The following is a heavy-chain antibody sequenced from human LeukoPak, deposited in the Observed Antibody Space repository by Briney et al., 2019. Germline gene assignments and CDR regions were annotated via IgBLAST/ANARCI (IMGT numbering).Heavy chain of an antibody. V-gene: IGHV1-2*02. CDR3: ASTYYYGSGSYNDAFDI. D-gene: IGHD3-10*01. CDR1: GYNFKDYY. Sequence: ASVKVSCKASGYNFKDYYIHWVRQAPGQGLEWMGWVNPNGGGTHYAQKFQGSITMTRDTSISTAYMELSRLRSDDTAVYYCASTYYYGSGSYNDAFDIWGQGTMVTVSS. CDR2: VNPNGGGT. J-gene: IGHJ3*02.